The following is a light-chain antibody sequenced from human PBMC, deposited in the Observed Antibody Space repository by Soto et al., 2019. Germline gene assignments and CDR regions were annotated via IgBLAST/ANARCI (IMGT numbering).Light chain of an antibody. J-gene: IGKJ1*01. CDR3: QQFRT. V-gene: IGKV3-20*01. CDR2: GAS. Sequence: EIVLTQSPGTLSLSPGERATLSCRASQSVSSNYLAWYQQKPGQAPRLLIYGASSRATGIPDRFSGSGSGTDFTLTISRLEPEDVAVYYCQQFRTFCQGTKVDIK. CDR1: QSVSSNY.